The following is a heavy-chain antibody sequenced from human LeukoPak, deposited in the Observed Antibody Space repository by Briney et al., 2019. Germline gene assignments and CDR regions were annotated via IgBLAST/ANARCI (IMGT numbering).Heavy chain of an antibody. Sequence: SGPALVKPTQTLTLTCTFSGFSLSTSGMCVSWIRQPPGKALEWLARIDWDDDKYYSTSLKTRLTISKDTSKSQVVLIMTNMDPVDTATYYCARIPPHFVDLVDVWGQGTTVTVSS. CDR2: IDWDDDK. J-gene: IGHJ6*02. D-gene: IGHD3/OR15-3a*01. V-gene: IGHV2-70*11. CDR3: ARIPPHFVDLVDV. CDR1: GFSLSTSGMC.